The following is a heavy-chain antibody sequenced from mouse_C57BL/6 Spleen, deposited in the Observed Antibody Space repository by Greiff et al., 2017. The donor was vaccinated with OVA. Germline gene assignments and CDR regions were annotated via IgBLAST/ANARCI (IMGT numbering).Heavy chain of an antibody. D-gene: IGHD2-4*01. CDR1: GYTFTDYY. CDR2: INPNNGGT. CDR3: ARIYYDYDGAWFAY. V-gene: IGHV1-26*01. J-gene: IGHJ3*01. Sequence: EVKLQQSGPELVKPGASVKISCKASGYTFTDYYMNWVKQSHGKSLEWIGDINPNNGGTSYNQKFKGKATLTVDKSSSTAYMELRSLTSEDSAVYYCARIYYDYDGAWFAYWGQGTLVTVSA.